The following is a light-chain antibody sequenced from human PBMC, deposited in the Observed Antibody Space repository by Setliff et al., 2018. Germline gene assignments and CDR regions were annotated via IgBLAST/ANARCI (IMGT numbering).Light chain of an antibody. V-gene: IGLV2-14*03. CDR2: EVT. CDR3: LSYTSKTTHAL. J-gene: IGLJ2*01. CDR1: SSDVGGYNY. Sequence: QSVLTQPAAVSGSPGQSITISCAGTSSDVGGYNYVSWYQQHPGKAPKLMIYEVTKRPSGVSDRFSGSKSGNTASLTISGLQAEDEADHYCLSYTSKTTHALFAGGTKVTVL.